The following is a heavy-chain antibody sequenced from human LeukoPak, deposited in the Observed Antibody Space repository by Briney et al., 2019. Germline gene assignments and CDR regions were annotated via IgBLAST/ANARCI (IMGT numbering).Heavy chain of an antibody. Sequence: SETLSLTCTVSGGSISSYYWSWIRQPAGKGLEWIVRIYTSGSTNYNPSLKSRVTISVDKSKNQFSLKLSSVTAADTAVYYCARDESKYSSGWYWFDPWGQGTLVTASS. D-gene: IGHD6-19*01. CDR2: IYTSGST. J-gene: IGHJ5*02. CDR1: GGSISSYY. CDR3: ARDESKYSSGWYWFDP. V-gene: IGHV4-4*07.